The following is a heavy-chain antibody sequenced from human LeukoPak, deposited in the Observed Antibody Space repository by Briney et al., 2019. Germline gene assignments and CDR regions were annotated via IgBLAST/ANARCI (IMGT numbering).Heavy chain of an antibody. D-gene: IGHD2-2*01. CDR2: ISAYNGNT. CDR3: ARSEDIVVVPVLGVAAFDI. Sequence: ASVKVSCKASGGTFSSYAISWVRQAPGQGLEWMGWISAYNGNTNYAQKLQGRVTMTTDTSTSTAYMELRSLRSDDTAVYYCARSEDIVVVPVLGVAAFDIWGQGTMVTVSS. V-gene: IGHV1-18*01. CDR1: GGTFSSYA. J-gene: IGHJ3*02.